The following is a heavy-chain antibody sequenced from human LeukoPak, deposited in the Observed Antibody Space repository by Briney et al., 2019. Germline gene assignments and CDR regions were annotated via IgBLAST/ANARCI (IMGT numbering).Heavy chain of an antibody. CDR1: GFTFDDYA. CDR3: AKDRGGSYFDAFDI. Sequence: PGGSLRLSCAASGFTFDDYAMHWVRQAPGKGLDWVSGITWNTGSIGYADSVKGRFTVSRDNAKNSLYLQMNSLRADDTALYYCAKDRGGSYFDAFDIWGQGTLVTVSS. CDR2: ITWNTGSI. V-gene: IGHV3-9*01. J-gene: IGHJ3*02. D-gene: IGHD1-26*01.